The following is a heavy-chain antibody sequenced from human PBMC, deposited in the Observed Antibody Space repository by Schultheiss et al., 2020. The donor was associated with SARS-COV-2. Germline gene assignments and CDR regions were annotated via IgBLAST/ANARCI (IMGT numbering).Heavy chain of an antibody. CDR3: ARHYTRITMVRGALNRFDP. CDR1: GGSISSGGYY. V-gene: IGHV4-31*03. J-gene: IGHJ5*02. D-gene: IGHD3-10*01. Sequence: SETLSLTCSVSGGSISSGGYYWGWIRQHPGKGLEWIGYISYSGSTYYNPSLKSRVTISVDTVDTSKNQFSLKLSSVTAADTAVYYCARHYTRITMVRGALNRFDPWGQGTLVTVSS. CDR2: ISYSGST.